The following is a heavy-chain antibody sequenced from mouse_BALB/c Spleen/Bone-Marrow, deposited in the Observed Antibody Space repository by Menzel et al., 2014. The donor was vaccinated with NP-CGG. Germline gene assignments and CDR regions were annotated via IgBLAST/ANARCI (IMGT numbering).Heavy chain of an antibody. CDR2: IDPYNGGT. CDR1: GYSFTDYN. V-gene: IGHV1S135*01. CDR3: VRGDYRYSWFAY. D-gene: IGHD2-14*01. J-gene: IGHJ3*01. Sequence: VQLQQSGPELVRPGASVKVSCKASGYSFTDYNMSWVKQSHGKSLEWIGYIDPYNGGTTYNQKFKGKATLTVDKSSSTAFMHLSNLTSDDSAVYYCVRGDYRYSWFAYWGQGTLVTVSA.